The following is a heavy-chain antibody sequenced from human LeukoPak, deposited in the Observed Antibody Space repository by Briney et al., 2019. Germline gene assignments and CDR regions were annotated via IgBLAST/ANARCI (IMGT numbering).Heavy chain of an antibody. CDR3: AGDLDSSGYYKPHAFDI. Sequence: GASVKVSCKASGGTFSSYAISWVRQAPGQGLEWMGGIIPIFGTGNYAQKFQGRVTITADESTSTAYMELSSLRSEDTAVYYCAGDLDSSGYYKPHAFDIWGQGTMVTVSS. D-gene: IGHD3-22*01. CDR1: GGTFSSYA. J-gene: IGHJ3*02. V-gene: IGHV1-69*13. CDR2: IIPIFGTG.